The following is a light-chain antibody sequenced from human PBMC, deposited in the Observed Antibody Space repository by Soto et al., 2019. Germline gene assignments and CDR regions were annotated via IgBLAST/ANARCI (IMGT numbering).Light chain of an antibody. J-gene: IGLJ1*01. V-gene: IGLV2-11*01. CDR3: CSYAGSHTYV. CDR2: DVS. CDR1: SSDVGSYIS. Sequence: QSALTHPRSVSGSPGQSVTICCAGTSSDVGSYISVSWYQQHPGKAPKLMIYDVSKRPSGVPDRFSGSKSDNTASLTISGLQAEDEADYYCCSYAGSHTYVFGTGTKVTGL.